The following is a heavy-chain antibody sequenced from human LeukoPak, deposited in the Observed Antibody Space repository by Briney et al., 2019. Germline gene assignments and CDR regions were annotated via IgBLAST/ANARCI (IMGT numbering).Heavy chain of an antibody. D-gene: IGHD1-26*01. J-gene: IGHJ4*02. CDR3: AQWSRYFDY. Sequence: GGSLRLSCVASGFTFNNYAMTWVRQAPGKGLEWVPAISGSGYSTYYADSVKGRFTISRDNSKNTLYLQMNSLRAEDTALYFCAQWSRYFDYWGQGTLVTVSS. CDR2: ISGSGYST. CDR1: GFTFNNYA. V-gene: IGHV3-23*01.